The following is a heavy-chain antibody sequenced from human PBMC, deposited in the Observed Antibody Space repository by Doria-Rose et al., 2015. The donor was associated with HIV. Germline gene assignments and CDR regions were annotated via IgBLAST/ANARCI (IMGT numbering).Heavy chain of an antibody. CDR1: GVSLSSPGMG. Sequence: SGPVLVKPTETLTLTCTVSGVSLSSPGMGVSWIRQPPGKALEWLANIFSDDERSYKTSLKSRLTISRGTYKRQVVLTMTGMDPVDTATYYCARIKSSRWYHKYYFDFWGQGTLVIVSA. V-gene: IGHV2-26*01. CDR3: ARIKSSRWYHKYYFDF. J-gene: IGHJ4*02. CDR2: IFSDDER. D-gene: IGHD6-13*01.